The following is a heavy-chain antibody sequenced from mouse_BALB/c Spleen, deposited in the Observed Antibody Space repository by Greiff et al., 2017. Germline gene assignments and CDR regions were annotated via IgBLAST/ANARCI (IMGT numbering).Heavy chain of an antibody. V-gene: IGHV2-3*01. CDR1: GFSLTSYG. Sequence: VQVVQSGPGLVAPSQSLSITCTVSGFSLTSYGVSWVRQPPGKGLEWLGVIWGDGSTNYHSALISRLSISKDNSKSQVYLKLNSLQTDDTATNYYAKEGTTATDYWGQGTTLTVSS. D-gene: IGHD1-2*01. CDR2: IWGDGST. J-gene: IGHJ2*01. CDR3: AKEGTTATDY.